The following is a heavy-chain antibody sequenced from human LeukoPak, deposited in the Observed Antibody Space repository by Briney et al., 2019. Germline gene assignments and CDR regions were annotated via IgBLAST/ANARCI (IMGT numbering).Heavy chain of an antibody. CDR3: AAAYCSSTSAYYFDY. Sequence: SETLSLTCTVSGGSISSYYWSWIRQPPGKGLEWIGRIYTSGSTNYNPSLKSRVTMSVDTSKNQFSLKLSSVTAADTAVYYCAAAYCSSTSAYYFDYWGQGTLVTVSS. V-gene: IGHV4-4*07. J-gene: IGHJ4*02. CDR2: IYTSGST. D-gene: IGHD2-2*01. CDR1: GGSISSYY.